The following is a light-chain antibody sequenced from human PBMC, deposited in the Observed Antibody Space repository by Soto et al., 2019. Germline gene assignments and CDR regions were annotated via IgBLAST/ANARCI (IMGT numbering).Light chain of an antibody. CDR3: QSYDSSQSAV. CDR2: GNS. J-gene: IGLJ2*01. Sequence: QAVVTQPPSVSGAPGQRVTISCTGSSSNIGAGYDVHWYQQLPGTAPKLLIYGNSNRPSGVPERFSGSKSGTSASLAITGLQAEDEADYYCQSYDSSQSAVFGGGTKLTVL. CDR1: SSNIGAGYD. V-gene: IGLV1-40*01.